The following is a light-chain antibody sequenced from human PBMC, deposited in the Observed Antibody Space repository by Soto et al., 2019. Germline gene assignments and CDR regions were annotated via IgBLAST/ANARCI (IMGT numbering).Light chain of an antibody. CDR2: KAS. V-gene: IGKV1-5*03. J-gene: IGKJ2*01. Sequence: DIQLTQSPSTLSASVGDRVTITCRASESISIWLAWYQQKPGKAPKLLIYKASILETGVPSRFSGSGSGTEFTLTISSLQPDEFATYYCQQYKSFPYTFGQGTELEIK. CDR3: QQYKSFPYT. CDR1: ESISIW.